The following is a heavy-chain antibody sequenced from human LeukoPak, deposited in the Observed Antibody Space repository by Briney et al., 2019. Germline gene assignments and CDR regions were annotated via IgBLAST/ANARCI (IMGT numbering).Heavy chain of an antibody. Sequence: PGGSLRLSCAASGFTFSSYGMHWVRQAPGKGLECVVVISYDGSNKYYADSVKGRFTISRDNSKNTLYLQMNSLRAEDTAVYYCANSIYGDYEPYFDYWGQGTLVTVSS. CDR1: GFTFSSYG. CDR2: ISYDGSNK. J-gene: IGHJ4*02. CDR3: ANSIYGDYEPYFDY. V-gene: IGHV3-30*18. D-gene: IGHD4-17*01.